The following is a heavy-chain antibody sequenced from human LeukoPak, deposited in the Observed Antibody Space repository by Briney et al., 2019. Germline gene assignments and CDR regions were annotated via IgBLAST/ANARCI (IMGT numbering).Heavy chain of an antibody. CDR3: ARQKKVPAEIDY. J-gene: IGHJ4*02. V-gene: IGHV4-39*01. D-gene: IGHD2-2*01. CDR1: GGSISSSSYY. Sequence: SETLSLTCTVSGGSISSSSYYWGWIRQPPGKGLEWIGSIYYSGSTYYNPSLKSRVTISVDTSKNQFSLKLSSVTAADTAVYYCARQKKVPAEIDYWGQGTLVTVSS. CDR2: IYYSGST.